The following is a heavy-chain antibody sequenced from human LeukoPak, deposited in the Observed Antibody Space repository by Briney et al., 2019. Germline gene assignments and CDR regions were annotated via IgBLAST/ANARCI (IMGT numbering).Heavy chain of an antibody. V-gene: IGHV1-8*03. Sequence: ASVKVSCKASGYTFTTYDINWVRQATGQGLEWMGWMNPNSGNTGYAQKFQGRVTITRNTSISTAYMELSSLRSEDTAVYYCAGGYSRFSGGSGSYHYWGQGTLVTVSS. CDR2: MNPNSGNT. CDR3: AGGYSRFSGGSGSYHY. D-gene: IGHD3-10*01. CDR1: GYTFTTYD. J-gene: IGHJ4*02.